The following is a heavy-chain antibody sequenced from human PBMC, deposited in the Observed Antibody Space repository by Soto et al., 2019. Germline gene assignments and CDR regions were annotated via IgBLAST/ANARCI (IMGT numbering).Heavy chain of an antibody. J-gene: IGHJ5*02. Sequence: PSETLSLTCAVSGYSISSGYYWGWLRQPPGKGLEWIGYIYHSGSTYYNPSLKSRVTISVDRSKNQFSLKLSSVTAADTAVYYCARATGDDFWSGYYIPRPAAWFDPWGQGTLVTVSS. CDR2: IYHSGST. CDR3: ARATGDDFWSGYYIPRPAAWFDP. D-gene: IGHD3-3*01. CDR1: GYSISSGYY. V-gene: IGHV4-38-2*01.